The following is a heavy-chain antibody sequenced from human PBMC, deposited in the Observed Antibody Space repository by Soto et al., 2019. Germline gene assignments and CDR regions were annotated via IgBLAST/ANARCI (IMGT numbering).Heavy chain of an antibody. CDR2: IYHTGTT. J-gene: IGHJ4*02. CDR3: ESGGGLHYFEY. V-gene: IGHV4-4*02. CDR1: VFSIMIHNV. Sequence: SSTXSLTCTVSVFSIMIHNVFICFRHVPEKGLQCIGEIYHTGTTLYKPSLMGRLSISLDKSKNQFSLKLTSVTAADSAVYYSESGGGLHYFEYRGQRAQV. D-gene: IGHD2-15*01.